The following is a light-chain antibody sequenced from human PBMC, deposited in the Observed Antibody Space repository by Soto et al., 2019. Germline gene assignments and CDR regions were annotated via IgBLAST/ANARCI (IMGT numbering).Light chain of an antibody. CDR1: QSVGSSY. CDR3: QHCDNYLIT. Sequence: EFVLTQSPGTLSLSPGERATLSCRASQSVGSSYLAWYQQKPGQAPRVLIYGTSSRATGIPDRFSGSGSGTDFTLTISGLQPEDFATYFCQHCDNYLITFGQGTRLEIK. J-gene: IGKJ5*01. V-gene: IGKV3-20*01. CDR2: GTS.